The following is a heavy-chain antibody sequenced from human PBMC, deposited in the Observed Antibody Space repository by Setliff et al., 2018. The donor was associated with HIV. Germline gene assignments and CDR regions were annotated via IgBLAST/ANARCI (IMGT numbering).Heavy chain of an antibody. Sequence: PSETLSLTCSVSGGSMSSGDYYWSWIRQHPGKGLEWIGYIYYSGSTYYNPSLKSRITISGDTSKNEFSLKVTSVTAADTAVYYCARSYCGADCSLVADTNWFDPWGQGTLVTVSS. CDR3: ARSYCGADCSLVADTNWFDP. D-gene: IGHD2-21*01. V-gene: IGHV4-31*03. CDR2: IYYSGST. CDR1: GGSMSSGDYY. J-gene: IGHJ5*02.